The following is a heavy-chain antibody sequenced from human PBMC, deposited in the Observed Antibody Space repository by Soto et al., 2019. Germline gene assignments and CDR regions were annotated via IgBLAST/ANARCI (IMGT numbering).Heavy chain of an antibody. CDR2: ISNSGRIK. D-gene: IGHD1-7*01. V-gene: IGHV3-11*01. CDR3: AGGGELLSH. Sequence: QVQLLESGGGLVKPGGSLRLSCSASGFSFSDYYMTWIRQAPGKGLGWVSYISNSGRIKDYADSVKGRFTISRDNAKNSLYLQMSSLRDEDTAVYYCAGGGELLSHWGQGTLLTVSS. J-gene: IGHJ4*02. CDR1: GFSFSDYY.